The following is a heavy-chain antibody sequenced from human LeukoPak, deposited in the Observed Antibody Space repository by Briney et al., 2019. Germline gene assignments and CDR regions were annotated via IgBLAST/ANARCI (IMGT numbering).Heavy chain of an antibody. CDR2: IKQDGSKI. J-gene: IGHJ4*02. V-gene: IGHV3-7*01. Sequence: GGCLRLSCAVSGLTFDSSWMYWVRQAPGKGLEWVANIKQDGSKIYYVDSVKGRFTISRDNAKNSLYLQMNSLRAEDTAVYYCAGGANFDSWGQGTLVTVSS. CDR1: GLTFDSSW. CDR3: AGGANFDS.